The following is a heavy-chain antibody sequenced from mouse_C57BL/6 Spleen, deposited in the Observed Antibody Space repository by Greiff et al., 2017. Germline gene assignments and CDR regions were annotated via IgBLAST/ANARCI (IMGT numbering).Heavy chain of an antibody. V-gene: IGHV1-69*01. CDR3: ARVDYDAMDY. Sequence: QVQLQQPGAELVMPGASVKLSCKASGYTFTSYWMHWVKQRPGQGLEWIGEIDPSDSYTNYNQKFKGKSTLNVDKSSSTAYMQLSSLTSEDSAVYYWARVDYDAMDYWGQGTSVTVSS. CDR2: IDPSDSYT. J-gene: IGHJ4*01. CDR1: GYTFTSYW.